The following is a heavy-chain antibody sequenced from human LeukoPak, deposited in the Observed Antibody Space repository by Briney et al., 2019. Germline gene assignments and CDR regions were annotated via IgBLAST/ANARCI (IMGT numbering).Heavy chain of an antibody. CDR2: IYHSGST. CDR1: GGSISSGGYS. D-gene: IGHD3-10*01. CDR3: ASFLWFGESLFDY. Sequence: PSETLSLTCAVSGGSISSGGYSWSWLRQPPGKGLEWIGYIYHSGSTYYNPSLKSRVTISVDRSKNQFSLKLSSVTAADTAVYYCASFLWFGESLFDYWGQGTLVTVSS. J-gene: IGHJ4*02. V-gene: IGHV4-30-2*01.